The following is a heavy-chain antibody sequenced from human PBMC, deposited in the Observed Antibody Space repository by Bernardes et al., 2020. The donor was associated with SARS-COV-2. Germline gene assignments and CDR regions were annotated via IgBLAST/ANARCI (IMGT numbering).Heavy chain of an antibody. J-gene: IGHJ5*02. CDR2: MNPDSATT. CDR1: GYTFTNYD. V-gene: IGHV1-8*01. D-gene: IGHD6-19*01. CDR3: ARGPIGVAGTRVFDWFDP. Sequence: ASVKVYCKASGYTFTNYDINWVRQAARQGLEWMGWMNPDSATTGYAQKFQGRITMTRNTSISTAYMELSSLRSEDTAVYYCARGPIGVAGTRVFDWFDPWGQGTLVTVSS.